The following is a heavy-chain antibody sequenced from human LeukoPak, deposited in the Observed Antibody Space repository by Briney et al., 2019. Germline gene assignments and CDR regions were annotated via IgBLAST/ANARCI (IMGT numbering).Heavy chain of an antibody. V-gene: IGHV3-7*03. CDR1: GFTFSSYW. D-gene: IGHD3-10*01. Sequence: PGGSLRLSCAASGFTFSSYWMNWVRQAPGKGLEWVANIKQDGSEKYYVDSVQGRFTISRDNAKSSLYLQMNSLRAEDTAIYYCAKGGYYYASGHCDYWGQGTLVTVSS. J-gene: IGHJ4*02. CDR3: AKGGYYYASGHCDY. CDR2: IKQDGSEK.